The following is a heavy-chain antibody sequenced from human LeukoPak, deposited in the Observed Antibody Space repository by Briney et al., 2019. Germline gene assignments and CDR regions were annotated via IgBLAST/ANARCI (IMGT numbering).Heavy chain of an antibody. J-gene: IGHJ3*02. V-gene: IGHV3-21*01. CDR3: ARDSADAFDI. CDR2: TSSSSSYI. Sequence: AGSLSLSCAASRFTLSSVSMNCVRPAQRKGREWDSSTSSSSSYIYYADAVKGRFTISRDNAKNSLYLQMNSLRAEDTAVYYCARDSADAFDIWGQGTMVTVSS. D-gene: IGHD3-10*01. CDR1: RFTLSSVS.